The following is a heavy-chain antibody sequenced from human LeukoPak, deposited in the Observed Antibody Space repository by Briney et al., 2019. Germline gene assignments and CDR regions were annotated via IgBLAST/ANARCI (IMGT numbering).Heavy chain of an antibody. Sequence: GGSLRLSCAASGFTFSSYSMNWVRQAPGKGLEYASSISGNGGSTYYADSVKGRFTISRDNSKNTLYLQMSSLRPEDTAVFYCVKDTNNLGYCSGGRCPFFDYWGQGTLVTVSS. V-gene: IGHV3-64D*09. CDR1: GFTFSSYS. J-gene: IGHJ4*02. CDR2: ISGNGGST. CDR3: VKDTNNLGYCSGGRCPFFDY. D-gene: IGHD2-15*01.